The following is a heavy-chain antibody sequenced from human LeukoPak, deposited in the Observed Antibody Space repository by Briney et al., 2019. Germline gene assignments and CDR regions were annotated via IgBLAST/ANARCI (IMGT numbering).Heavy chain of an antibody. J-gene: IGHJ5*02. CDR2: IRYDGSNK. Sequence: GGSLRLSCAASGFTFSSYGMHWVRQAPGKGLEWVAFIRYDGSNKYYADSVKGRFTISRDNSKNTLYLQTNSLRAEDTAVYYCAKYSSGWYSSWFDPWGQGTLVTVSS. CDR3: AKYSSGWYSSWFDP. CDR1: GFTFSSYG. V-gene: IGHV3-30*02. D-gene: IGHD6-19*01.